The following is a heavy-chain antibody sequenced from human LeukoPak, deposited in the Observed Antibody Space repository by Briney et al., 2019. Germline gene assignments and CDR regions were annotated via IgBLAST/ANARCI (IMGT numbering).Heavy chain of an antibody. D-gene: IGHD3-16*01. J-gene: IGHJ4*02. V-gene: IGHV3-7*01. CDR1: GFTFSSYW. Sequence: GGSLRLSCAASGFTFSSYWMSWVRQVPGKGLEWVANISPDGSDKYYVDSVKGRFTISRDNAKASLFLQMNSLRADDTAMYFCTRLGVGGYWGQGTLVTVSS. CDR3: TRLGVGGY. CDR2: ISPDGSDK.